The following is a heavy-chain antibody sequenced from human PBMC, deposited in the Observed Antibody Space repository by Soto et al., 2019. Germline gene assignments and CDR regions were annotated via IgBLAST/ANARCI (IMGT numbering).Heavy chain of an antibody. J-gene: IGHJ5*02. CDR2: ISAYNGNT. CDR3: ARGTYYYDSSGYNVAWFDP. V-gene: IGHV1-18*01. CDR1: GYTFTSYG. D-gene: IGHD3-22*01. Sequence: GASVKVSCKASGYTFTSYGISWVRQAPGQGLERMGWISAYNGNTNYAQKLQGRVTMTTDTSTSTAYMELRSLRSDDTAVYYCARGTYYYDSSGYNVAWFDPWGQGTLVTVSS.